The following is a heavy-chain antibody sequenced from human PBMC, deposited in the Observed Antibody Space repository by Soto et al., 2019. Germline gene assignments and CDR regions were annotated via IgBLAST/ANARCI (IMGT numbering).Heavy chain of an antibody. CDR2: INHSGST. J-gene: IGHJ5*02. CDR1: GGSFSGYY. CDR3: ARVRPFWSALLVGWFDP. Sequence: PSETLSLTCAVYGGSFSGYYWSWIRQPPGKGLEWIGEINHSGSTNYNPSLKSRVTISVDTSKNQFSLKLSSVAAADTAVYYCARVRPFWSALLVGWFDPWGQGTLVTAPQ. D-gene: IGHD3-3*01. V-gene: IGHV4-34*01.